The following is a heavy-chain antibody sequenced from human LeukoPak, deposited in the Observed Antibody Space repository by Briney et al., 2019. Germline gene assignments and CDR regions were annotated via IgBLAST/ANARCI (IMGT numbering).Heavy chain of an antibody. CDR2: IYTSGST. CDR1: GGSISSYY. CDR3: ARDTKWLLSYYYYGMDV. J-gene: IGHJ6*02. D-gene: IGHD3-22*01. V-gene: IGHV4-4*07. Sequence: SETLSLTCTVSGGSISSYYWSWIRQPAGKGLEWIGRIYTSGSTNYNPSLKSRVTMSVDTSKNQFSLKLSSVTAADTAVYYCARDTKWLLSYYYYGMDVWGQGTTVTVSS.